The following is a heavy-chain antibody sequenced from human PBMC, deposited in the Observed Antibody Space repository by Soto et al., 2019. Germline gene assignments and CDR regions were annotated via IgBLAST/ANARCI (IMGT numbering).Heavy chain of an antibody. CDR3: AKGLGYCSGGSCYSAYYYYYYMDV. CDR2: ISGSGGST. V-gene: IGHV3-23*01. J-gene: IGHJ6*03. D-gene: IGHD2-15*01. CDR1: GFTFSSYA. Sequence: GGSLRLSCAASGFTFSSYAMSWVRQAPGKGLEWVSAISGSGGSTYYADSVKGRFTISRDNSKNTLYLQMNSLRAEDTAVYYCAKGLGYCSGGSCYSAYYYYYYMDVWGKGTTVTVSS.